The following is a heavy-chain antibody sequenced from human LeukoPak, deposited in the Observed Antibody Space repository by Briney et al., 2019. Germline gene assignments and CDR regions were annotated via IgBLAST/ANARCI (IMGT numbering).Heavy chain of an antibody. Sequence: ASVTVSCKASGYTFTSYGISWVRQAPGQGLEWMGWISVYNDHTNYVQKLQGRVTMITDTSTSTAYMELRSLRSDDTAVYYCARDRANGMDVWGQGTTVTVSS. CDR2: ISVYNDHT. J-gene: IGHJ6*02. CDR1: GYTFTSYG. V-gene: IGHV1-18*01. CDR3: ARDRANGMDV.